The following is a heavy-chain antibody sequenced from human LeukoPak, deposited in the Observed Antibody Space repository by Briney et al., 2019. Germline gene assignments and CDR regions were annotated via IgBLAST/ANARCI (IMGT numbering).Heavy chain of an antibody. D-gene: IGHD6-19*01. CDR1: GGTFSSCA. CDR3: ARGREYYRSSGWPYNWFDP. J-gene: IGHJ5*02. Sequence: GSSVKVSCKASGGTFSSCAISWVRQAPGQGLEWMGGIIPIFGTANYAQKFQGRVTITADESTSTAYMELSSLRSEDTAVYYCARGREYYRSSGWPYNWFDPWGQGTLVTVSS. CDR2: IIPIFGTA. V-gene: IGHV1-69*01.